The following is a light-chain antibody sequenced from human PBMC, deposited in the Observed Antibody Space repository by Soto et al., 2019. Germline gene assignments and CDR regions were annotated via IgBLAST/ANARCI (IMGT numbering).Light chain of an antibody. CDR2: STN. Sequence: QAVVTQEPSLTVSPGGTGTLTCASSTGAVTSDYYANWFQQKPGQVPTTLIYSTNNRHSWTPARFSGSLLGGKAALTLSGVQPDDEADYYCLLYCDDTGVFGGGTKLTVL. CDR3: LLYCDDTGV. J-gene: IGLJ3*02. V-gene: IGLV7-43*01. CDR1: TGAVTSDYY.